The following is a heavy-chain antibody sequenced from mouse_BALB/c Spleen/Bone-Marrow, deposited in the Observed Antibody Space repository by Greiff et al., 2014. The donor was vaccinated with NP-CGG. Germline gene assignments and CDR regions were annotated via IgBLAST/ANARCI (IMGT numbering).Heavy chain of an antibody. CDR1: GYTFTSYW. CDR2: IYPSDSYT. J-gene: IGHJ2*01. V-gene: IGHV1-69*02. CDR3: TRSGGYYFDY. Sequence: QVQLQQSGAELVRPGASVKLSCKASGYTFTSYWINWVKQRPGQGLEWIGNIYPSDSYTNYNQKFKDKATLTVDKSSSTAYMQLSSPTSEDSAVYYCTRSGGYYFDYWGQGTPLTVSS.